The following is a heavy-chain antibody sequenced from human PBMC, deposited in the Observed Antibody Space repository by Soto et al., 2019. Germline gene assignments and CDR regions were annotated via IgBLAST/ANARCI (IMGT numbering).Heavy chain of an antibody. J-gene: IGHJ5*02. CDR2: ISSSSSTI. Sequence: LRLSCAASGFTFSSYSMNWVRQAPGKGLEWVSYISSSSSTIYYADSVKGRFTISRDNAKNSLYLQMNSLRAEDTAVYYCAREADILNWFDPWVQVTLVTVSS. D-gene: IGHD3-9*01. CDR3: AREADILNWFDP. CDR1: GFTFSSYS. V-gene: IGHV3-48*01.